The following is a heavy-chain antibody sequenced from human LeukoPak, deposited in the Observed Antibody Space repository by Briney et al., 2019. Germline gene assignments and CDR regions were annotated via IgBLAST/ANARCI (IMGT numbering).Heavy chain of an antibody. J-gene: IGHJ4*02. CDR3: AKDVFSGHRWELLQSNFDY. D-gene: IGHD1-26*01. Sequence: PGGSLRLSCAASGFTFSHYAMRWVRQAPGKGLEWLSEIGGGGDGAYHADSVKGRFTISRDNSKNTLYLQMNSLRAEDTAVYYCAKDVFSGHRWELLQSNFDYWGQGTLVTVSS. CDR2: IGGGGDGA. V-gene: IGHV3-23*01. CDR1: GFTFSHYA.